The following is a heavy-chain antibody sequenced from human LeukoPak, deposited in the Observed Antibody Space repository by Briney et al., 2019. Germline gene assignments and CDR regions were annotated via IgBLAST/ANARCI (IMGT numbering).Heavy chain of an antibody. CDR3: ARVKAEDIVVVPAAYPPKYWFDP. J-gene: IGHJ5*02. V-gene: IGHV5-51*01. Sequence: GESLKISCKGSGYSFTSYWIGWVRQMPGKGLEWMGIIYPGDSDSRYSPSFQGQVTSSADKSISTAYLQWSSLKASDTAMYYCARVKAEDIVVVPAAYPPKYWFDPWGQGTLVTVSS. D-gene: IGHD2-2*01. CDR1: GYSFTSYW. CDR2: IYPGDSDS.